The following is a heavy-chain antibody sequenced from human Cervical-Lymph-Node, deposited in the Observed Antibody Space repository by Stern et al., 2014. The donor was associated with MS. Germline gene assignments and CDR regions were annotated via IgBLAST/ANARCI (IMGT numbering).Heavy chain of an antibody. CDR2: ISHDGSNK. D-gene: IGHD5-24*01. Sequence: MQLVESGGGVVQPGRSLRLSCSCSGFTFSNYAIHWVRQAPGKGLEWVAVISHDGSNKNYADSVQGRFTIFRDNSKNTLDLQMNSLRPEDTAMYYCARDNLRYYFDYWGQGTLVTVSS. CDR3: ARDNLRYYFDY. V-gene: IGHV3-30*04. CDR1: GFTFSNYA. J-gene: IGHJ4*02.